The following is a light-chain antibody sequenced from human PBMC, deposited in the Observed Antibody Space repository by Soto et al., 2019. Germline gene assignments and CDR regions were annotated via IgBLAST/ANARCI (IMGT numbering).Light chain of an antibody. J-gene: IGKJ5*01. CDR3: QQYGSSPPFT. CDR1: QSLSSTY. V-gene: IGKV3-20*01. CDR2: GAS. Sequence: EIVLTQSPGTLSLSPGDRATLSCRASQSLSSTYLAWFQQKPGQAPRLLIYGASGRATGTPDRFSGSGSGTDFFITISRLEPEDFAVYFCQQYGSSPPFTFGQGTRLDIK.